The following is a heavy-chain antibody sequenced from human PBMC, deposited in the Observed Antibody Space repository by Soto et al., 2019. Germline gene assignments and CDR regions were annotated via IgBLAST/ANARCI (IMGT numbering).Heavy chain of an antibody. CDR2: ISGRGGNA. V-gene: IGHV3-23*01. J-gene: IGHJ6*02. Sequence: EVQLLESGGGLVQPGGSLRLSCAASGFTFSSYAMSWVRQAPGKGLEWVSTISGRGGNAYYADSVKGRFTISRDNSKNTMHLQMSSLRADDTAVYYCAKDGASGSYPPYYYYGMDVWGQGTTVTVSS. D-gene: IGHD1-26*01. CDR3: AKDGASGSYPPYYYYGMDV. CDR1: GFTFSSYA.